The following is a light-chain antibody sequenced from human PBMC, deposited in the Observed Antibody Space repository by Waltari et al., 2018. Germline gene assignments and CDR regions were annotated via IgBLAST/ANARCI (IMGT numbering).Light chain of an antibody. CDR2: SAS. Sequence: EIVMTQSPATLSMSPGERATLSCRASQSVNTYVAWYQLKPGQAPRLLIHSASARASGIPARFSGSGSGTEFSLTINTLQSEDVAIYYCQQYTKWPQTFGQGTRWKSN. V-gene: IGKV3-15*01. J-gene: IGKJ1*01. CDR1: QSVNTY. CDR3: QQYTKWPQT.